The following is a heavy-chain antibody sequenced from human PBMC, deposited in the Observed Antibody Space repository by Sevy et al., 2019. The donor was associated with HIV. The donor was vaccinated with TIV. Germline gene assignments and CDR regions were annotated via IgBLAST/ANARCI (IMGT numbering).Heavy chain of an antibody. CDR1: GFTFGDYA. V-gene: IGHV3-49*03. D-gene: IGHD2-21*02. J-gene: IGHJ4*02. Sequence: GGSLRLSCTASGFTFGDYAMSWFRQAPGRGLEWVGFIRSEAYGEATEYAGSVKASFPVSRDDSKRIFYLKMNSLKTEDPAVYYCTRRASRVYGDHLNLYWGQGTLVTVSS. CDR3: TRRASRVYGDHLNLY. CDR2: IRSEAYGEAT.